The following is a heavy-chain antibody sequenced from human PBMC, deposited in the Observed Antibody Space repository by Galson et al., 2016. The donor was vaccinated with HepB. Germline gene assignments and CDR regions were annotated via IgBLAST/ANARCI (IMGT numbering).Heavy chain of an antibody. D-gene: IGHD5-18*01. V-gene: IGHV2-70*11. CDR3: ARIRTGTAMVNRYSYGYDGYGMDY. Sequence: SWIRQPPGKALEWLARIDWDDDKYYSTSLKTRLTISKDTSKNQVVLTMTNMDPVDTATYYCARIRTGTAMVNRYSYGYDGYGMDYWGQGARVAVSS. J-gene: IGHJ4*02. CDR2: IDWDDDK.